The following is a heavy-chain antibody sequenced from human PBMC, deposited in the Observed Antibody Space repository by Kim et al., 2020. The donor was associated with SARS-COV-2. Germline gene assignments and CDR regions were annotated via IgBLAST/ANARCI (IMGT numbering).Heavy chain of an antibody. D-gene: IGHD4-17*01. J-gene: IGHJ4*02. CDR2: GTT. Sequence: GTTDYAAHVKGRFTISRDDSKNTLYLQMNSLKTEDTAVYYCTTYGDHFDYWGQGTLVTVSS. V-gene: IGHV3-15*01. CDR3: TTYGDHFDY.